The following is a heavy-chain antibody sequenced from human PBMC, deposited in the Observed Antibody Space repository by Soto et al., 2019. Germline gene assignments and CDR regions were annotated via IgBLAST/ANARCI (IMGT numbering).Heavy chain of an antibody. J-gene: IGHJ4*02. D-gene: IGHD3-22*01. CDR2: IIPIFGTA. V-gene: IGHV1-69*13. CDR1: GGTFSSYA. CDR3: ARTFDSNFDDFDY. Sequence: ASVKVSCKASGGTFSSYAISWVRQAPGQGLEWMGGIIPIFGTANYAQKFQGRVTITADESTSTAYMELSSLRSEDTAVYYCARTFDSNFDDFDYWGQGTLVTVSS.